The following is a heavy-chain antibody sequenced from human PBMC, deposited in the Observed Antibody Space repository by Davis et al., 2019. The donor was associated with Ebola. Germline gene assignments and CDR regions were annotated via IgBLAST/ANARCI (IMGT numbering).Heavy chain of an antibody. D-gene: IGHD6-19*01. Sequence: MPSETLSLTCTVSGGSISSGDYYWSWIRQPPGKGLEWIGYIYYSGSTYYNPSLKSRVTISLDTSKNQFSLKLSSVTAADTAVYYCAKGAGYSSGWFYYGMDVWGKGTTVTVSS. V-gene: IGHV4-30-4*02. CDR3: AKGAGYSSGWFYYGMDV. J-gene: IGHJ6*04. CDR2: IYYSGST. CDR1: GGSISSGDYY.